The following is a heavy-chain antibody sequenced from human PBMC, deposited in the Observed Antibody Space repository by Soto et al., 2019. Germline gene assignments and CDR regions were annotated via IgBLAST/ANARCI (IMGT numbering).Heavy chain of an antibody. CDR3: ARGGWGLLPDWYFGL. V-gene: IGHV4-59*01. Sequence: QVQLQESGPGLVKPSETLSLTCTVSGGSISSYYWSWIRQPPGKGLEWIGYIYYSGSTNYNPSLKTRVTISVDTAKNQFSLELSSVTAADTAVYYWARGGWGLLPDWYFGLWGRGALVTVSS. CDR2: IYYSGST. D-gene: IGHD1-26*01. CDR1: GGSISSYY. J-gene: IGHJ2*01.